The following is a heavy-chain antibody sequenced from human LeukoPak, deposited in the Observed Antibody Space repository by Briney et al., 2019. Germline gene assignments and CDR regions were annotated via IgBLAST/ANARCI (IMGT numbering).Heavy chain of an antibody. CDR3: AKSGRRYSNYGNNYYYYMDV. D-gene: IGHD4-11*01. CDR2: IRYDGSNK. Sequence: GGSLRLSCAASGFTFSSYGMHWVRQAPGKGLEWVAFIRYDGSNKYYADSVKGRFTISRDNSKNTLYLQMNSLRAEVTAVYYCAKSGRRYSNYGNNYYYYMDVWGKGTTVTVSS. J-gene: IGHJ6*03. V-gene: IGHV3-30*02. CDR1: GFTFSSYG.